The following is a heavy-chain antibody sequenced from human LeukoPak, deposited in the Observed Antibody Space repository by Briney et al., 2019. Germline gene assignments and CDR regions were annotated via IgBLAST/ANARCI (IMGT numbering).Heavy chain of an antibody. D-gene: IGHD7-27*01. V-gene: IGHV4-61*02. CDR1: GGSISSGSYY. CDR2: IYTSGST. CDR3: AREASTGDLDY. Sequence: SETLSLTCTVSGGSISSGSYYWSWIRQPAGKGLEWIGRIYTSGSTNYNPSLKSRVTISVDTSKNQFSLKLSSVTAADTAVYYSAREASTGDLDYWGQGTLVTVSS. J-gene: IGHJ4*02.